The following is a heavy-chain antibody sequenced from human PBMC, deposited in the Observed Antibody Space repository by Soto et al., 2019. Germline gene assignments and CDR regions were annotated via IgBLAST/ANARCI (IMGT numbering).Heavy chain of an antibody. J-gene: IGHJ4*02. CDR3: ATESGSTYGYFDH. CDR1: GCSVTSDEDC. D-gene: IGHD5-18*01. V-gene: IGHV4-30-4*01. CDR2: ISNSGST. Sequence: PSETLSLPCPVSGCSVTSDEDCWTWIRQSPGKGLEWIGYISNSGSTGYNPSLKTRLSMSVDRSKNQFTLRLTSVTAADTAVYFCATESGSTYGYFDHWGQGTQVTVSS.